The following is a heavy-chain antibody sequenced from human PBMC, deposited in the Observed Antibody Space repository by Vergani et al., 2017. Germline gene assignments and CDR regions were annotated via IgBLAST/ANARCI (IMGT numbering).Heavy chain of an antibody. CDR3: AKILWGGGGYLCDH. D-gene: IGHD1-26*01. CDR2: ISGSGDKT. Sequence: MQLVESGGGVVQPGGSLRLSCAASGFSFSDYDMIWVRQGPGKGLEWVSAISGSGDKTYYPDSVKGRFTISRDNSKNTLYLQMNSLSVEDTAVYYCAKILWGGGGYLCDHWGPGTLVGVSS. J-gene: IGHJ4*02. V-gene: IGHV3-23*04. CDR1: GFSFSDYD.